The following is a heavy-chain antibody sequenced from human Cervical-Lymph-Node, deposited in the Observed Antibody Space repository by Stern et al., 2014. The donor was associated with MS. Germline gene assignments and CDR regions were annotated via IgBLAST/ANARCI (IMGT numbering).Heavy chain of an antibody. Sequence: LQLQESGPGLVRPSQTLSLNCTVSGVAINSDGFYWSWIRQHPGKGLEWIGYFYHSGSSHYNPSLKSRVTISVDTSKNQFSLRLTSMTASDTAVYYCAARSGVWGQGTLVTVST. V-gene: IGHV4-31*03. J-gene: IGHJ4*02. CDR3: AARSGV. CDR1: GVAINSDGFY. D-gene: IGHD2-8*01. CDR2: FYHSGSS.